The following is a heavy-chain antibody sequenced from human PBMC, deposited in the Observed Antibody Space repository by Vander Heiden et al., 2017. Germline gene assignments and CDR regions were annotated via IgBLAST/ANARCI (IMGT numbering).Heavy chain of an antibody. CDR3: ARIPVRPGQLDRLGDY. CDR2: ISYDGSNK. V-gene: IGHV3-30*01. D-gene: IGHD1-1*01. J-gene: IGHJ4*02. Sequence: RQAPGKGLEWVAVISYDGSNKYYADSVKGRFTISRDNSKNTRDLKMNSLRAEETAVYYCARIPVRPGQLDRLGDYWGQGTMVTVCS.